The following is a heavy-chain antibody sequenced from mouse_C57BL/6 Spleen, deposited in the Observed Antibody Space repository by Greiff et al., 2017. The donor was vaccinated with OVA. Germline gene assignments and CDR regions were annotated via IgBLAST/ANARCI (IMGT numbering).Heavy chain of an antibody. V-gene: IGHV1-64*01. J-gene: IGHJ2*01. CDR1: GYTFTSYW. CDR3: ARRDGSSYAADY. D-gene: IGHD1-1*01. Sequence: QVQLQQSGAELVKPGASVKLSCKASGYTFTSYWMHWVKQRPGQGLEWIGMIYPNSGSTNYNEKFKSKATLTADKSSSTAYMQLSSLTSEDSAVYYCARRDGSSYAADYWGQGTTLTVSS. CDR2: IYPNSGST.